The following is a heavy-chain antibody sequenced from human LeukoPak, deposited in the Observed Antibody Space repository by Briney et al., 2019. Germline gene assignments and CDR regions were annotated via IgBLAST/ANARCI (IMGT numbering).Heavy chain of an antibody. J-gene: IGHJ6*02. Sequence: GGSLRLSCAVSGFTFSDHYMTWIRQAPGKGLEYISYLSNTGSDISYADSVKGRFTISRDNSKNTLFLQVNSLRAEDTAVYYCAKVRTYFYHGLDVWGQGTTVTVSS. CDR1: GFTFSDHY. D-gene: IGHD1-14*01. CDR3: AKVRTYFYHGLDV. CDR2: LSNTGSDI. V-gene: IGHV3-11*01.